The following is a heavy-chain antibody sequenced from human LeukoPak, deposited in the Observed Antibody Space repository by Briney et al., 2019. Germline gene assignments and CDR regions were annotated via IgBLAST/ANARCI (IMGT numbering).Heavy chain of an antibody. CDR1: GYTFTSYD. CDR2: MNPNSGNT. J-gene: IGHJ4*02. V-gene: IGHV1-8*01. CDR3: ARVSIAAADVGYYFDY. Sequence: ASVKVSCKASGYTFTSYDINWVRQATGQGLEWMGWMNPNSGNTKYSQKFQGRVTITRDTSASTAYMELSSLRSEDTAVYYCARVSIAAADVGYYFDYWGQGTLVTVSS. D-gene: IGHD6-13*01.